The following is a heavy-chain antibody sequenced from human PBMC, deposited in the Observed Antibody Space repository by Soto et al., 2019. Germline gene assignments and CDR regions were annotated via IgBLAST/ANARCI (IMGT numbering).Heavy chain of an antibody. CDR3: ARRHNYDSSGYYYE. CDR1: GGTFSSYA. D-gene: IGHD3-22*01. V-gene: IGHV1-69*13. J-gene: IGHJ4*02. CDR2: IIPIFGTA. Sequence: ASVKVSCKASGGTFSSYAISWVRQAPGQGLEWMGGIIPIFGTANYAQKFQGRVTITADESTSTAYMELSSLRSEDTAVYYCARRHNYDSSGYYYEWGQGTLVTVSS.